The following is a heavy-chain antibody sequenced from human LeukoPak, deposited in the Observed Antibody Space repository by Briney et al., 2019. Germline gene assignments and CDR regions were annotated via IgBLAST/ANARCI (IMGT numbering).Heavy chain of an antibody. J-gene: IGHJ4*02. CDR2: ISASAAMT. D-gene: IGHD1-26*01. Sequence: GGSLRLSCEASGFTFNNYVMTWVRQAPGKGLEWVSSISASAAMTYYADSVKGRFTVSGDNSNNRLYLQMSGLTAADTAVYYCAKDRSIGTYYTFDHWGQGTLVTVSS. V-gene: IGHV3-23*01. CDR1: GFTFNNYV. CDR3: AKDRSIGTYYTFDH.